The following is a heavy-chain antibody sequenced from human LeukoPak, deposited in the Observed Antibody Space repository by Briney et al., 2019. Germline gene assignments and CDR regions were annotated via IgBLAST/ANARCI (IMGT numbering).Heavy chain of an antibody. CDR1: GGSICSYY. Sequence: SETLSLTCTVSGGSICSYYWSWIRQPPGKGLEWIGYIYYSGSTNYNPSLKSRVTISVDTSKNQFSLKLSSVTAADTAVYYCARAPAAIGPDNWFDPWGQGTLVTVSS. V-gene: IGHV4-59*01. J-gene: IGHJ5*02. CDR3: ARAPAAIGPDNWFDP. CDR2: IYYSGST. D-gene: IGHD2-2*01.